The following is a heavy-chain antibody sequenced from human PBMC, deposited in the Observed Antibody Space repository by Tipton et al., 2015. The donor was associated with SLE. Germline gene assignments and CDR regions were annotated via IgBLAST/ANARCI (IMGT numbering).Heavy chain of an antibody. CDR3: ARSMLTTKRVFDY. D-gene: IGHD3-16*01. CDR1: GGSFSGYY. Sequence: TLSLTCAVYGGSFSGYYWSWIRQPAGKGLEWVGRIYLSGSTNYNPSLKSRVTMSVDTSKNQFSLSVNSVTAADTAVYYCARSMLTTKRVFDYWGQGTLVTVSS. CDR2: IYLSGST. V-gene: IGHV4-59*10. J-gene: IGHJ4*02.